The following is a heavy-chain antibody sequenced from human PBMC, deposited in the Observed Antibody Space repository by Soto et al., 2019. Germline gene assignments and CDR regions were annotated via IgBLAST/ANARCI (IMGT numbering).Heavy chain of an antibody. CDR2: INAGNGNT. D-gene: IGHD3-3*01. J-gene: IGHJ6*02. Sequence: ASVKVSCKASGYTFTSYAMHWVRQAPGQRLEWMGWINAGNGNTKYSQKFQGRVTITRNTSISTAYMEMSSLRSEDTAVYYCARGEFFPGYYDFWSGYYRYYYGMDVWGQGTTVTVSS. CDR1: GYTFTSYA. CDR3: ARGEFFPGYYDFWSGYYRYYYGMDV. V-gene: IGHV1-3*01.